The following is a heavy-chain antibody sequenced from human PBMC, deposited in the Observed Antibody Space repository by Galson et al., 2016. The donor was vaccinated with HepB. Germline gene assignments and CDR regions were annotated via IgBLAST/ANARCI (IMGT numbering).Heavy chain of an antibody. CDR1: GGTFSTYV. V-gene: IGHV1-69*06. CDR2: IIPMFGTV. Sequence: SVKVSCKAAGGTFSTYVISWVRQAPGQGLEWMGGIIPMFGTVNYAHKLQGRVTITADKSTSTVYMELSSLRSEDTAIYYGARDRSLYYDFWSGFYVWGQGTLVTVSS. D-gene: IGHD3-3*01. J-gene: IGHJ4*02. CDR3: ARDRSLYYDFWSGFYV.